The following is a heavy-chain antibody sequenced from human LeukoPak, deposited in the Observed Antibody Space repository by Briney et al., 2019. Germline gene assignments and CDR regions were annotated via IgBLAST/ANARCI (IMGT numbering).Heavy chain of an antibody. D-gene: IGHD3-16*01. J-gene: IGHJ4*02. CDR2: ISYDGTNK. CDR1: GITSSNYG. V-gene: IGHV3-30*18. CDR3: AKDGRFRAVDY. Sequence: GGSLRLSCAASGITSSNYGMHWVRQAPGKGLEWVAVISYDGTNKYYADSVKGRFTISRDASKNTLYLQMNSLREEDTAVYYRAKDGRFRAVDYWGQGTLVTVSS.